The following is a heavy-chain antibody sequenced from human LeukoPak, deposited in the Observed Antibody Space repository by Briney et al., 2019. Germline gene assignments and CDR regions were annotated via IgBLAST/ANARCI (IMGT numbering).Heavy chain of an antibody. J-gene: IGHJ6*02. CDR3: ARTGPYYDFWSGYQKNYYYYYGMDV. Sequence: SETLSLTCTVSGGSISSYYWSWIRQPPGKGLEWIGYIYYSGSTNYNPSLKSRVTISVDTSKNQFSLKLSSVTAADTAVYYCARTGPYYDFWSGYQKNYYYYYGMDVWGQGTTVTVSS. CDR1: GGSISSYY. V-gene: IGHV4-59*08. D-gene: IGHD3-3*01. CDR2: IYYSGST.